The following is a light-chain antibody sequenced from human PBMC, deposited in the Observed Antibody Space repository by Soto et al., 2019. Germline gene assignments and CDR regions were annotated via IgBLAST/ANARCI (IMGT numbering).Light chain of an antibody. V-gene: IGKV2D-29*02. CDR3: MQSTQLPPT. CDR1: QSLLHITGETF. J-gene: IGKJ5*01. Sequence: DVVMTQSPLSLSVTPGQPASISCKSRQSLLHITGETFLFWYLQKPGQSPQLLIYEVSTRVSGVPDRLRGSGSGTDVTLEISRVETDDVGIYYCMQSTQLPPTFGQGTRLGIE. CDR2: EVS.